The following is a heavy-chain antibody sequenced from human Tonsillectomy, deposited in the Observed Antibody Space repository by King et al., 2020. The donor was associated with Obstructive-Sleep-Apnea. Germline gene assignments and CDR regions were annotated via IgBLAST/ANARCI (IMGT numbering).Heavy chain of an antibody. Sequence: VQLVESGGGVVQPGRSLRLSCAASGFTFSSYGMHWVRQAPGKGLEWVAFIRYDGSNKYYADSVKGRFTISRDNSKNTLYLQMNSLRAEDTAVYYCAKDPTRLSSSSGNNWFDPWGQGTLVTVSS. J-gene: IGHJ5*02. CDR1: GFTFSSYG. CDR2: IRYDGSNK. CDR3: AKDPTRLSSSSGNNWFDP. V-gene: IGHV3-30*02. D-gene: IGHD6-6*01.